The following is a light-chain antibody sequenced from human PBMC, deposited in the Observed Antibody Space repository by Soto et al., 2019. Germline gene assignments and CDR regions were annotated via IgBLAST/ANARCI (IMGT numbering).Light chain of an antibody. Sequence: EIVLSQSPGTLSLSPGERATLSCRASQSVRSNFLAWYQQKPGQAPRLLIYGASNRATGIPDRFSGSGSGTDFTLTITRLEAEDFAMYYCQQYGSLSWTFGQGTKVDIK. J-gene: IGKJ1*01. CDR2: GAS. CDR1: QSVRSNF. V-gene: IGKV3-20*01. CDR3: QQYGSLSWT.